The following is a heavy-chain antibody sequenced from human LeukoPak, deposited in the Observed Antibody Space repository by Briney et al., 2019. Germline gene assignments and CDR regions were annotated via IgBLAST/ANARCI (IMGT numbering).Heavy chain of an antibody. Sequence: GGSLRLSCAASGFTFSDSAMHWVRQASGKGLEWVGRIISKANSSTTAYAASVKGRFTISRDDSKNTAYLQMNSLRTEDTAVYYCTRHSLEYHGDYWGQGTLVTVSS. CDR1: GFTFSDSA. V-gene: IGHV3-73*01. D-gene: IGHD6-6*01. CDR2: IISKANSSTT. CDR3: TRHSLEYHGDY. J-gene: IGHJ4*02.